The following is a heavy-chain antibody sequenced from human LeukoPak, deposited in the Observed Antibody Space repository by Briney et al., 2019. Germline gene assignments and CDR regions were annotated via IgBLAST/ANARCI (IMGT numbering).Heavy chain of an antibody. J-gene: IGHJ6*04. CDR2: ISGSGGST. V-gene: IGHV3-23*01. Sequence: PGGSLRLSCAASGFTFSSYAMSWVRQAPGKGLEWVSAISGSGGSTYYADSVKGRFTISRDNSKNTLYLQMNSLRAEDTAVYYRAKVGMVRGVIKGSYYYYGMDVWGKGTTVTVSS. CDR1: GFTFSSYA. CDR3: AKVGMVRGVIKGSYYYYGMDV. D-gene: IGHD3-10*01.